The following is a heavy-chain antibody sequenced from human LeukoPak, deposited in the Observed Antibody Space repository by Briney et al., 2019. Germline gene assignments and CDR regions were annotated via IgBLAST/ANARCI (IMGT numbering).Heavy chain of an antibody. CDR3: ASKTAGGTFDI. CDR2: FYTSGST. V-gene: IGHV4-4*07. CDR1: GASIRSSY. D-gene: IGHD1-14*01. Sequence: PETLSLTCTVSGASIRSSYWNWIRQPAGKGLEWIGIFYTSGSTNYNPSLKSRVTMSVDTSKNQFSLNLTSVTAADTAVYFCASKTAGGTFDIWGHGTMVTVSS. J-gene: IGHJ3*02.